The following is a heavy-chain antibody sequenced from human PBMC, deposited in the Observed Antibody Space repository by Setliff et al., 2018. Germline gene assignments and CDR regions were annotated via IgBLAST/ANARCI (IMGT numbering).Heavy chain of an antibody. J-gene: IGHJ5*02. CDR1: GYSISSGYY. CDR2: IYHSGST. D-gene: IGHD6-13*01. V-gene: IGHV4-38-2*01. CDR3: ASTIAAAGYPYNWFDP. Sequence: SETLSLTCAVSGYSISSGYYWGWIRQSPGKGLEWIGSIYHSGSTYYNPSLKSRVTISVDTSKNQFSLKLSSVTAADTAVYYCASTIAAAGYPYNWFDPWGQGTLVTVSS.